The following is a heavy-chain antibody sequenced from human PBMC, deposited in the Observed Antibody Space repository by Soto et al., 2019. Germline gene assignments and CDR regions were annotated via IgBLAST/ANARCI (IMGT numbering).Heavy chain of an antibody. CDR1: GGSISSSNW. V-gene: IGHV4-4*02. CDR3: AREDRRRWFL. CDR2: VYHSGSI. J-gene: IGHJ4*02. Sequence: QVQLQESGPRLVNPSGTLSLTCAVSGGSISSSNWWSWVRQPPGKGLEWIGDVYHSGSINYNPSPASRVTISVGKSKNLFSLKLTTVTAADTAVYYCAREDRRRWFLWGQGTLVTVSS. D-gene: IGHD2-15*01.